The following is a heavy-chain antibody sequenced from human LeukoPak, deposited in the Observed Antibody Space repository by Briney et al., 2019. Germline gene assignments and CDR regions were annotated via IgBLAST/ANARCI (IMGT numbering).Heavy chain of an antibody. CDR1: GFTFSSYV. V-gene: IGHV3-23*01. J-gene: IGHJ4*02. CDR3: ASLIVVVVAATGY. CDR2: ISGSGGST. D-gene: IGHD2-15*01. Sequence: GGSLRLSCAASGFTFSSYVMSWVRQAPGKGLEWVSAISGSGGSTYYADSVKGRFTISRDNSKNTLYLQMNSLRAEDTAVYYCASLIVVVVAATGYWGQGTLVTVSS.